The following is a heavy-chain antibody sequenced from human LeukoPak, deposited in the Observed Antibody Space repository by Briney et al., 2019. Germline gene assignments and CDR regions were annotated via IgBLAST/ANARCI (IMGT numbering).Heavy chain of an antibody. CDR3: ARSSAFGGVIPLDY. J-gene: IGHJ4*02. CDR1: GGSISSSNW. D-gene: IGHD3-16*02. CDR2: IYHSGST. Sequence: SETLSLTCAVSGGSISSSNWWSWVRQPPGKGLERIGEIYHSGSTNYNPSLKSRVTISVDKSKNQFSLKLSSVTAADTAVYYCARSSAFGGVIPLDYWGQGTLVTVSS. V-gene: IGHV4-4*02.